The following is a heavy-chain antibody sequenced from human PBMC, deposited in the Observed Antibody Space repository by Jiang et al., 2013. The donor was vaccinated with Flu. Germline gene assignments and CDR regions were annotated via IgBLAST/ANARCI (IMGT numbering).Heavy chain of an antibody. D-gene: IGHD1-26*01. CDR2: ISSTGTT. CDR3: ARVEYSGSYYLYFES. CDR1: GGSISTYY. Sequence: ETLSLTCTVSGGSISTYYWTWIRQPPGKGLEWIGYISSTGTTNYNPSLTTRVTISVDTSRNQISLRLRSVTAADTAVYYCARVEYSGSYYLYFESWGQGTLVTVSS. V-gene: IGHV4-59*01. J-gene: IGHJ4*02.